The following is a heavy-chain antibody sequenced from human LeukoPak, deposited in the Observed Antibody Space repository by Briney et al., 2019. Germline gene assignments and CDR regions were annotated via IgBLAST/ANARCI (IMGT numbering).Heavy chain of an antibody. CDR1: GYSSSSYW. J-gene: IGHJ3*02. Sequence: NPGALFKICSVGAGYSSSSYWICWVRQMPGKGLQWRGGIYSSGCDTNYSPSFQGRVSISADTSIRSSYLQLSRLTAADTAKYYCARQSSTAYYHSSGLPYDAFAIWGEGTMVTLSS. CDR2: IYSSGCDT. CDR3: ARQSSTAYYHSSGLPYDAFAI. D-gene: IGHD3-22*01. V-gene: IGHV5-51*01.